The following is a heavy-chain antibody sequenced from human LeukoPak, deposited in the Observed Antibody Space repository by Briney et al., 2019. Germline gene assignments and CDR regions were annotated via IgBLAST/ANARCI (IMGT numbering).Heavy chain of an antibody. V-gene: IGHV3-48*03. Sequence: GGSLRLSCAASGFTFSNYEMNWVRQAPGKGLEWVSYISRSGTTIYYADSVKGRFTISRDNSKNTLYLQMNSLRAEDTAVYYCSGGSYYYYYMDVWGKGTTVTISS. CDR3: SGGSYYYYYMDV. D-gene: IGHD2-15*01. J-gene: IGHJ6*03. CDR2: ISRSGTTI. CDR1: GFTFSNYE.